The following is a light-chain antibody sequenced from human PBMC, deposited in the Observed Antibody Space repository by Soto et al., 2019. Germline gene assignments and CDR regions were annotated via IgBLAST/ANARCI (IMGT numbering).Light chain of an antibody. Sequence: QSALTQAAAVSGSPGQSITSSCTGTGRNIGGYDYVSWYQQRPGKAPKLMIYEVRYRPSGVSNRFSGSKSGNTASLTISGLQAEDEADYYCCSYTRTSNHYLFGSGTKVTV. CDR1: GRNIGGYDY. J-gene: IGLJ1*01. CDR3: CSYTRTSNHYL. V-gene: IGLV2-14*01. CDR2: EVR.